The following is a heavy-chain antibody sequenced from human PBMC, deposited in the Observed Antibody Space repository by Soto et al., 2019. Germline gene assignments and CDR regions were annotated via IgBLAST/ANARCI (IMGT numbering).Heavy chain of an antibody. D-gene: IGHD2-15*01. CDR1: GFTFSTYW. CDR3: ARVRCSGGSCRDAYDI. V-gene: IGHV3-74*01. Sequence: EVQLVESGAGLVQPGGSQRLSCAASGFTFSTYWMHWVRQAPGKGLVWVSRINSDGSSTSYADSVKGRFTISRDNAKNTLYLQMNSLRAEDTAMYYCARVRCSGGSCRDAYDIWGQGTMVTVSS. J-gene: IGHJ3*02. CDR2: INSDGSST.